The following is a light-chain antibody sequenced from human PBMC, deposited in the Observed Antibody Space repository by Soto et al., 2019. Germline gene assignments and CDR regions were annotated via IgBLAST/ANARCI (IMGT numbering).Light chain of an antibody. Sequence: EIVLTQSPGTLSLSPGERATLSCRASQSVSSSYLAWYQQKPGQAPRLLIYGASSRATGVPDRFSGSGSGTDFTLTISRLEPEDCAVFYCQQYGSSPITFGQGTRLEIQ. CDR1: QSVSSSY. CDR2: GAS. J-gene: IGKJ5*01. V-gene: IGKV3-20*01. CDR3: QQYGSSPIT.